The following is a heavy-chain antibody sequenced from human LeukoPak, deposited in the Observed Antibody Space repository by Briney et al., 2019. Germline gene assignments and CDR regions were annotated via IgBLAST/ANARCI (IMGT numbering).Heavy chain of an antibody. V-gene: IGHV4-39*07. D-gene: IGHD3-10*01. CDR1: GGSISSSSYY. J-gene: IGHJ4*02. CDR2: IYYSGST. CDR3: AGGSTMIRGAADY. Sequence: SETLSLTCTVSGGSISSSSYYWGWIRQPPGKGLEWIGSIYYSGSTYYNPSLKSRVTISVDTSKNQFSLKLSSVTAADTAVYFCAGGSTMIRGAADYWGQGTLVTVSS.